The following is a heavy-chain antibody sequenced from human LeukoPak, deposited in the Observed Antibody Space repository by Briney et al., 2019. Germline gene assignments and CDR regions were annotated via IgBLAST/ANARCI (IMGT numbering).Heavy chain of an antibody. J-gene: IGHJ1*01. CDR2: INHSGST. D-gene: IGHD2-2*01. CDR1: GGSFRGYY. CDR3: ARGPVVGDLTHARYFQH. V-gene: IGHV4-34*01. Sequence: KPSETPSLTFAVYGGSFRGYYWGRVRPPPRKGLGGIGEINHSGSTNYNPSLKSRVTISVDTSKNQFSLKLSSVTAADTAVYYCARGPVVGDLTHARYFQHWGQGTLVTVSS.